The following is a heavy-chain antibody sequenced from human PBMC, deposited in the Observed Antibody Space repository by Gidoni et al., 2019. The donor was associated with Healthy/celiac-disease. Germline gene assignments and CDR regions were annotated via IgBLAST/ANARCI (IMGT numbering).Heavy chain of an antibody. Sequence: QVQLQESGPGLVKPSQTLSLTCTVSGGSISSGSYYWSWIRQPAGKGLVWIGRLYTSGNNNNNPSLQSRVTISVDTSKNQFSLKLSSVTAADTAVYYCARDRFHCSGGSCYSGGFDYWGQGTLVTVSS. CDR3: ARDRFHCSGGSCYSGGFDY. D-gene: IGHD2-15*01. CDR1: GGSISSGSYY. CDR2: LYTSGNN. V-gene: IGHV4-61*02. J-gene: IGHJ4*02.